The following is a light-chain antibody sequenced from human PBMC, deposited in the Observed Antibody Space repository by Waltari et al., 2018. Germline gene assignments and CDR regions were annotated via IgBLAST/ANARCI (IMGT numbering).Light chain of an antibody. V-gene: IGKV1-16*02. J-gene: IGKJ4*01. CDR3: QQYSTFPPT. CDR1: QAISTF. Sequence: DLQMTQSPSSLSPSVGDRVLLTCRASQAISTFLALFQLQPVKAPKSLSYAASTLQTGVSSNFSGSGSGTDCTLTISSLQPGDCATYYCQQYSTFPPTFGGGTRVEI. CDR2: AAS.